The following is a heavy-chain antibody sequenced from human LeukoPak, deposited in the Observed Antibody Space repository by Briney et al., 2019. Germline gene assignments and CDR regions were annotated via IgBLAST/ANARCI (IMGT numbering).Heavy chain of an antibody. CDR3: AKEHSYGPDWFDP. CDR2: ISGSGGSP. Sequence: GGSLRLSCAASGFTFSTYVMSWVRQAPGNGLEWVSGISGSGGSPYYADSVKGRFTISRDNSKNTVYLQMNSLKAEDTAVYYCAKEHSYGPDWFDPWGQGTLVTVSS. CDR1: GFTFSTYV. V-gene: IGHV3-23*01. J-gene: IGHJ5*02. D-gene: IGHD5-18*01.